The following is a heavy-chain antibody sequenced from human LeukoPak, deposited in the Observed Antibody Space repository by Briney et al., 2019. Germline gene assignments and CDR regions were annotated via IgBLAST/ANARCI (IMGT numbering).Heavy chain of an antibody. V-gene: IGHV1-18*01. Sequence: RASVKVSCKASGSTFTSFAFSWVRQAPGQGLEWMGWISPYNGNAKYAQNLQGRVTMTADTSTRTVYMELRSLRSDDTAVYYCARHPRIVWFGELSPASYSYNYMDVWGKGTTVTVSS. CDR1: GSTFTSFA. CDR2: ISPYNGNA. J-gene: IGHJ6*03. D-gene: IGHD3-10*01. CDR3: ARHPRIVWFGELSPASYSYNYMDV.